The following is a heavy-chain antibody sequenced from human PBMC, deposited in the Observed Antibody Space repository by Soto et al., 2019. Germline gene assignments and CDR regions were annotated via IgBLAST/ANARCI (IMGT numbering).Heavy chain of an antibody. CDR2: IYYSGST. CDR3: ARGGNWNDAQLNYYGMDV. CDR1: GGSISSSSYY. Sequence: SETLSLTCTVSGGSISSSSYYWGWIRQPPGKGLEWIGSIYYSGSTYYNPSLKSRVTISVDTSKNQFSLKLSSVTAADTAVYYCARGGNWNDAQLNYYGMDVWGQGTTVTVSS. V-gene: IGHV4-39*01. J-gene: IGHJ6*02. D-gene: IGHD1-20*01.